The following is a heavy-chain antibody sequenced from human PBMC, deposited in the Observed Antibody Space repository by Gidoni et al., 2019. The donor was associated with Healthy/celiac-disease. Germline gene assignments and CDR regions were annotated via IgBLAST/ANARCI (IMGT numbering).Heavy chain of an antibody. CDR3: ARWAPRLFFDY. V-gene: IGHV3-53*01. D-gene: IGHD1-26*01. CDR2: IYSGGST. J-gene: IGHJ4*02. CDR1: GFTVSSTY. Sequence: EVQLVESGGGLIQPGGSLRLSCAASGFTVSSTYLSWVRQAPGKGLEWVLVIYSGGSTYYADSVKGRFTISRDNSKNTLYLQMNSLRAEDTAVYYCARWAPRLFFDYWGQGTLVTVSS.